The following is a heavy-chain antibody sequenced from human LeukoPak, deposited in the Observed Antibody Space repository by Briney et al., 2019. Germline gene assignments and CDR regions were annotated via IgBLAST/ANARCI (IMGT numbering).Heavy chain of an antibody. CDR3: AREEMITFGGVIVGRNWFDP. V-gene: IGHV1-18*01. CDR2: ISAYNGNT. D-gene: IGHD3-16*02. CDR1: GYTFTSYG. Sequence: GASVKVSCKASGYTFTSYGISWVRQAPGQGLEWMGWISAYNGNTNYAQKLQGRVTMTTDTSTSTAYMELRSLRSDDTAVYYCAREEMITFGGVIVGRNWFDPWGQGTLVTVSS. J-gene: IGHJ5*02.